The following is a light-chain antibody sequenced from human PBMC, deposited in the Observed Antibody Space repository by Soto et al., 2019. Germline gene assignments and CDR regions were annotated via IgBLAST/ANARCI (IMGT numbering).Light chain of an antibody. CDR1: QSVSSSY. CDR2: GAS. V-gene: IGKV3-20*01. CDR3: QQYGSSHFT. J-gene: IGKJ3*01. Sequence: EIVLTQSPGTLSLSPGERATLSCRASQSVSSSYLAWYQQKPGQAPRLLIYGASSRATGIPDRFSGSGSGTDFTLIISRLEPEDFAVYYCQQYGSSHFTFGPGTKVDIK.